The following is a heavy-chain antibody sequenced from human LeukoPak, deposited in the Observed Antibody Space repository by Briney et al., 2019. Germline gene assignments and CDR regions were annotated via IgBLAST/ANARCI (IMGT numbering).Heavy chain of an antibody. CDR3: ARENYYGSVYYYYMDV. V-gene: IGHV4-59*12. Sequence: SETLSLTCTVSGGSISSYYWSWIRQPPGKGLEWIGYIFYSGSTNYNPSLKSRVTISVDTSKNQFSLKLSSVTAADTAVYYCARENYYGSVYYYYMDVWGKGTTVTISS. J-gene: IGHJ6*03. D-gene: IGHD3-10*01. CDR1: GGSISSYY. CDR2: IFYSGST.